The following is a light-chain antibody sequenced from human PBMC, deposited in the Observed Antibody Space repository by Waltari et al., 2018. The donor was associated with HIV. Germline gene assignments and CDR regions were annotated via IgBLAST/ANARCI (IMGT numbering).Light chain of an antibody. CDR3: QQYGSSPQT. CDR2: GAY. V-gene: IGKV3-20*01. Sequence: EIVLTQSPGTLSLSPGERATLSCRASQTVNSAYLAWYQQKPGQAPRLLIYGAYSRATGAPDRFSGSGSGTDFTLTISRLEPEDFAVYYCQQYGSSPQTFGQGTKVEIK. CDR1: QTVNSAY. J-gene: IGKJ1*01.